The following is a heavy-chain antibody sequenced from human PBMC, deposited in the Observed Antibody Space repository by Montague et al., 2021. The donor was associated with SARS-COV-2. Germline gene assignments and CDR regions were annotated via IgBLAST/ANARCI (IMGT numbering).Heavy chain of an antibody. CDR1: GGSISSYY. J-gene: IGHJ4*02. V-gene: IGHV4-59*13. D-gene: IGHD3-22*01. CDR2: IYYSGST. Sequence: SETLSLTCTVSGGSISSYYWSWIRQPPGKGLEWIVYIYYSGSTXXXPSXXXRVTISVDTSKNQFSLKLSSVTAADTAVYYCARDSHYYDSSGHFDYWGQGTLVTVSS. CDR3: ARDSHYYDSSGHFDY.